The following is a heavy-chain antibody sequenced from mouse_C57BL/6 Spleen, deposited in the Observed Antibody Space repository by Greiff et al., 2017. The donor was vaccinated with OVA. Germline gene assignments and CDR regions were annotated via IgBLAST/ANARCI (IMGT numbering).Heavy chain of an antibody. D-gene: IGHD1-1*01. CDR2: IYPGSGST. V-gene: IGHV1-55*01. CDR1: GYTFTSYW. CDR3: ARSGTTVVAGDFDD. J-gene: IGHJ2*01. Sequence: QVQLQQPGAELVKPGASVKMSCKASGYTFTSYWITWVKQRPGQGLEWIGDIYPGSGSTNYNEKFKSKATLTVDTSSSAAYMQLSSLTSEDSAVDYCARSGTTVVAGDFDDWGQGTTLTVSS.